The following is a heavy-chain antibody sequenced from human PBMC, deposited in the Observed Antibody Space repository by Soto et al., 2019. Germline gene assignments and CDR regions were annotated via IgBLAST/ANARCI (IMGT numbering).Heavy chain of an antibody. D-gene: IGHD3-10*01. J-gene: IGHJ4*02. Sequence: QVHLQESGPRLVKPSGTLSLTCAVSGDSISSNKWWTWVRQAPGKGLEWIGEVYHSGRTNYSPSLLGRVALSVAKSKAQFSLTLNYVTAADRAVYYCVRSTGANVFESWGQGTLVTGAS. V-gene: IGHV4-4*02. CDR1: GDSISSNKW. CDR2: VYHSGRT. CDR3: VRSTGANVFES.